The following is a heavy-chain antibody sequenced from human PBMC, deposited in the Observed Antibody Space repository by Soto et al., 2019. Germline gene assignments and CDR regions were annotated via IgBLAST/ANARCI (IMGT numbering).Heavy chain of an antibody. Sequence: SETLSLTCAVSGGSISSGGYSWSWIRQPPGKGLEWIGYIYHSGSTYYNPSLKSRVTISVDRSKNQFSLNLNSVTAADTAVYYCARFFDSWGQGTLVTVSS. CDR3: ARFFDS. V-gene: IGHV4-30-2*01. CDR1: GGSISSGGYS. J-gene: IGHJ4*02. CDR2: IYHSGST.